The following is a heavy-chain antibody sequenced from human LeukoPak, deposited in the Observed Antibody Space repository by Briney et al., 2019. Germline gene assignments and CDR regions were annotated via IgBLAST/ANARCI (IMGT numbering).Heavy chain of an antibody. D-gene: IGHD5-24*01. CDR2: IYYSGST. CDR1: AGSISSYY. CDR3: ARQGRMATRGEFDY. V-gene: IGHV4-59*01. J-gene: IGHJ4*02. Sequence: PSETLSLTCTVSAGSISSYYWSWIRQPPGKGLEWIGYIYYSGSTNYNPSLKSRVTISVDTSKNQFSLKLSSVTAADTAVYYCARQGRMATRGEFDYWGQGTLVTVCS.